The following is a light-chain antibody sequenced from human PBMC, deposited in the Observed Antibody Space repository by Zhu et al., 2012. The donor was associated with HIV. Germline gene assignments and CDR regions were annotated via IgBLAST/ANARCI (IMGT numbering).Light chain of an antibody. V-gene: IGKV3-15*01. Sequence: EIVMTQSPVTLSVSPGERATLSCGASQNITFQAPRLLIYGASTRATGIPARFSGSGSGTEFTLTISSLQSEDFAVYYCQQYNNWPLSFGGGTKVEIK. J-gene: IGKJ4*01. CDR2: GAS. CDR3: QQYNNWPLS. CDR1: QNITF.